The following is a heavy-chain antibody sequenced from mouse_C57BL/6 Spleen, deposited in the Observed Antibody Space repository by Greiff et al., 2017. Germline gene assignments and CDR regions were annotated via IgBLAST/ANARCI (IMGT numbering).Heavy chain of an antibody. V-gene: IGHV1-39*01. CDR1: GYSFTDYN. D-gene: IGHD4-1*02. J-gene: IGHJ3*01. Sequence: VHVKQSGPELVKPGASVKISCKASGYSFTDYNMNWVKQSNGKSLEWIGVINPNYGTTSYNQKFKGKATLTVDQSSSTAYMQLNSLTSEDSAVYYCAREDQLGLRFAYWGQGTLVTVSA. CDR3: AREDQLGLRFAY. CDR2: INPNYGTT.